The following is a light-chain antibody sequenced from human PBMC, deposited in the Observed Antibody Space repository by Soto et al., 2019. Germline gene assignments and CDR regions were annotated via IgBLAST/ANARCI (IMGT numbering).Light chain of an antibody. Sequence: QSVLTQPASVSGSPGQSITISCTGTSNDVGGYNYVPWYQQHPGKAPKLIIYEVTNRPSGVSNRFSGSKSDNTASLTIAGLHSADEAEYYCSSFTTSSTRVFGTGTKLTVL. J-gene: IGLJ1*01. V-gene: IGLV2-14*03. CDR1: SNDVGGYNY. CDR3: SSFTTSSTRV. CDR2: EVT.